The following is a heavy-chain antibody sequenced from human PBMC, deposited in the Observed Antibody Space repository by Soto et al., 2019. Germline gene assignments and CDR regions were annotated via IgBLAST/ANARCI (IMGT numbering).Heavy chain of an antibody. D-gene: IGHD2-15*01. J-gene: IGHJ6*02. V-gene: IGHV3-74*01. Sequence: EVQLVESGGGLVQPGGSLRLSCAASGFDFSNSWIHWVRQGPWKGLVWVSHINSDGSGTTYADSVKGRFTISRDNAKNTVYLQMNSLRAEHTAVYYCAKDTAYAMDVWGQGTTVTVSS. CDR2: INSDGSGT. CDR3: AKDTAYAMDV. CDR1: GFDFSNSW.